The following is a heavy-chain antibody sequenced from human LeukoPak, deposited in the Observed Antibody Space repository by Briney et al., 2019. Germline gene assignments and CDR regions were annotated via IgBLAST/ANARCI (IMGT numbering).Heavy chain of an antibody. Sequence: PSETLSLTCAVYGGSFGGYYWSWIRQPPGKGLEWIGEINHSGSTNYNPSLKSRVTISVDTSKNQFSLKLSSVTAADTAVYYCAGTGGVVPFDYWGQGTLVTVSS. CDR1: GGSFGGYY. CDR3: AGTGGVVPFDY. D-gene: IGHD2-21*01. CDR2: INHSGST. J-gene: IGHJ4*02. V-gene: IGHV4-34*01.